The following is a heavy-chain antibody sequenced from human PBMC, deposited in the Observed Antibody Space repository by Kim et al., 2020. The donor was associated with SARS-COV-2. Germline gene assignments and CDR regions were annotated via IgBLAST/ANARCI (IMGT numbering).Heavy chain of an antibody. D-gene: IGHD6-25*01. J-gene: IGHJ4*02. CDR2: GSER. V-gene: IGHV3-7*04. CDR3: ARGRPLSY. Sequence: GSERYNENSRKGRFTLSRDSTKNALCLQMDSLGAEDTAVYYCARGRPLSYWGQGTLVTVSS.